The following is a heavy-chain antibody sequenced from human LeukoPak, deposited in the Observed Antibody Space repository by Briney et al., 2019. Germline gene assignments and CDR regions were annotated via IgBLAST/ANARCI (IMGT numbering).Heavy chain of an antibody. Sequence: SETLSLTCTVSGYSISNNFYWAWIRQSPGKGLEWIVSINHSWSTYYNPSLKSRVTISVDTSKNQFSLKLTSVTAADTAVYYCARNFPLIHCSGGSCYSLGWFDPWGQGTLVTVSS. D-gene: IGHD2-15*01. CDR2: INHSWST. V-gene: IGHV4-38-2*02. CDR3: ARNFPLIHCSGGSCYSLGWFDP. CDR1: GYSISNNFY. J-gene: IGHJ5*02.